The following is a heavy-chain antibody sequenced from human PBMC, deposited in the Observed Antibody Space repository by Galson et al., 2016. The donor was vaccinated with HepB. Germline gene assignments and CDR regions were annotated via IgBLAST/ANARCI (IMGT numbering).Heavy chain of an antibody. Sequence: SLRLSCAASGFSLSRYWMSWVRQAPGKGLEWVANIEHGGSDEHDGSEKNYVDSVRGRFTISRDNAKNSLFLQMSGLRAEDTAVYYCARESTEAEAGNWGQGTLVTVSS. V-gene: IGHV3-7*04. CDR2: IEHGGSDEHDGSEK. D-gene: IGHD6-19*01. CDR3: ARESTEAEAGN. CDR1: GFSLSRYW. J-gene: IGHJ4*02.